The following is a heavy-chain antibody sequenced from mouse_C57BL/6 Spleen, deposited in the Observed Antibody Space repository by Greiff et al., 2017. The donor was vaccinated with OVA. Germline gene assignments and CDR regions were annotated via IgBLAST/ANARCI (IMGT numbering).Heavy chain of an antibody. Sequence: VKLQESGAELARPGASVKLSCKASGYTFTSYGISWVKQSTGQGLEWIGEIYPRSGNTYYNEKFKGKATLTADKSSSTAYMELRSLTSEDSAVYFCARRTGTRAMDYWGQGTSVTVSS. D-gene: IGHD4-1*01. CDR3: ARRTGTRAMDY. CDR1: GYTFTSYG. V-gene: IGHV1-81*01. CDR2: IYPRSGNT. J-gene: IGHJ4*01.